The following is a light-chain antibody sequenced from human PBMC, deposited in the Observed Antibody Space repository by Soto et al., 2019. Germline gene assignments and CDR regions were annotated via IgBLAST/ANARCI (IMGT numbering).Light chain of an antibody. Sequence: EIVLTQSPGTLSLSPGERATLSCRASQTVPTTYLAWYQQKPGQAPRLLIHVASNRATGIPDWFSGSGSGADFTLTISRLEPEDSGVYYCQRYGVSPPITFGQGTRLEIK. CDR3: QRYGVSPPIT. CDR2: VAS. V-gene: IGKV3-20*01. J-gene: IGKJ5*01. CDR1: QTVPTTY.